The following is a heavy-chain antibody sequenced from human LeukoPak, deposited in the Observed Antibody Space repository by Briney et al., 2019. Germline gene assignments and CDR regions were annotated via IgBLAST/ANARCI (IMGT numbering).Heavy chain of an antibody. CDR3: ARERRDGYKVYFDY. J-gene: IGHJ4*02. CDR2: IYYSGST. CDR1: GGSISSSSYY. Sequence: PSETLSLTCTVSGGSISSSSYYWGWIRQPPGKGLEWIGSIYYSGSTYYNPSLKSRVTISVDMSKNQFSLRLSSVTAADTAVYYCARERRDGYKVYFDYWGQGTLVTVSS. D-gene: IGHD5-24*01. V-gene: IGHV4-39*07.